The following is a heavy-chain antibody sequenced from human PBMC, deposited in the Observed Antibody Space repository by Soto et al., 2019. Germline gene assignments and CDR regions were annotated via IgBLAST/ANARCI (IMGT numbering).Heavy chain of an antibody. J-gene: IGHJ5*02. CDR3: ARSSGVSATNWFDA. D-gene: IGHD3-10*01. Sequence: QVHLQESGPGLVKPSGTLSLTCGVSGGSISSINWWSWVRQTPGKGLEWIGEIYYSGRTTYNPSLTSRVTMSIDKSKNQFFLNLTSVTAADTALYYCARSSGVSATNWFDAWGQGTLVTVSS. V-gene: IGHV4-4*02. CDR1: GGSISSINW. CDR2: IYYSGRT.